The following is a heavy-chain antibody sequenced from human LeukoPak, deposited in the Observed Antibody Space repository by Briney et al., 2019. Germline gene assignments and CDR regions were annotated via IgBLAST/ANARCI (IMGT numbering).Heavy chain of an antibody. D-gene: IGHD3-22*01. CDR1: GFIFSNNY. Sequence: GGPLRLSCAASGFIFSNNYMSWVRQAPGKGLEWVSVIYSGGSTYYSDSVKDRFIISRDNSKNTLYLQMHSLRAEATAVYYCARGPTYYYDSSQSWGQGTLVTVSS. J-gene: IGHJ5*02. V-gene: IGHV3-66*01. CDR3: ARGPTYYYDSSQS. CDR2: IYSGGST.